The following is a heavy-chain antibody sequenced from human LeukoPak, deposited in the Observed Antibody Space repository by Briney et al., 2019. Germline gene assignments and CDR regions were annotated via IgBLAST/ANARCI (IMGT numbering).Heavy chain of an antibody. CDR3: ASHYYGSGSYYNAVPL. J-gene: IGHJ4*02. D-gene: IGHD3-10*01. CDR1: GGTFSSYA. Sequence: GASVKVSCKASGGTFSSYAISWVRQAPGQGLEWMGWISAYNGNTNYAQKLQGRVTMTTDTSTSTAYMELRSLRSDDTAVYYCASHYYGSGSYYNAVPLWGQGTLVTVSS. CDR2: ISAYNGNT. V-gene: IGHV1-18*01.